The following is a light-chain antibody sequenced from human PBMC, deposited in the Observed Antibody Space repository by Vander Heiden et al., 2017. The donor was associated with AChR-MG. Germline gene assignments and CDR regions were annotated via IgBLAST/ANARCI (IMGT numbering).Light chain of an antibody. Sequence: EIVLTQSPGTLSWSPGERATLPCRASQSVSRRYLVWYQQKPGQAPRLRIYGASTRATGIPDRFSGSESGTDFTLTISRLGPEDYAVYYCQQYGSSPPVTFGQGTRLEIK. J-gene: IGKJ5*01. V-gene: IGKV3-20*01. CDR1: QSVSRRY. CDR2: GAS. CDR3: QQYGSSPPVT.